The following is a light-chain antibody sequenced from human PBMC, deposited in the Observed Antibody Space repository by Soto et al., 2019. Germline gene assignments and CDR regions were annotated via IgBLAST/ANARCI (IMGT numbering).Light chain of an antibody. Sequence: QSALTQPASVSGSPGQSITISCSGTSSDVGGYNYVSWYQQHPAKAPQLIIYEVNYRPSGVSNRFSGSKSGNTASLTISGLQAEDEADYYCNSFTNTTTWVFGGGTKLTVL. CDR1: SSDVGGYNY. CDR2: EVN. V-gene: IGLV2-14*01. CDR3: NSFTNTTTWV. J-gene: IGLJ3*02.